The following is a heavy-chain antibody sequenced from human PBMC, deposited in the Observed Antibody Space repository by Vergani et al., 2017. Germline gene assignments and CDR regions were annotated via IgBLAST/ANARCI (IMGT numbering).Heavy chain of an antibody. CDR1: GFSLSSYS. J-gene: IGHJ4*02. Sequence: EVHLVESGGGLVKPGGSLKLSCAASGFSLSSYSMNWVLQAPGKGLEWVSSISSSGTNIFYADSVKGRFTISKDDDKSSLYLQMNSLRLEDTAQYYCARMDTEQLVDSYHPEFDYWGQGTLVSVSS. V-gene: IGHV3-21*01. D-gene: IGHD6-6*01. CDR2: ISSSGTNI. CDR3: ARMDTEQLVDSYHPEFDY.